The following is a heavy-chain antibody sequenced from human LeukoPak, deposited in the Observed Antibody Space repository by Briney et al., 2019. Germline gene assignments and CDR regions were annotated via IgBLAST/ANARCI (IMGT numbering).Heavy chain of an antibody. J-gene: IGHJ4*02. CDR2: INPYNGNT. V-gene: IGHV1-18*01. Sequence: ASVKVSCKASGYIFIDYGISWVRHAPGQGLEWMGWINPYNGNTKHAQRFQGRVAMTTDASTSTAYMELRSLGSGDTALYYCARQTIFGVIINPLDYWGQGTLVTVSS. CDR1: GYIFIDYG. CDR3: ARQTIFGVIINPLDY. D-gene: IGHD3-3*01.